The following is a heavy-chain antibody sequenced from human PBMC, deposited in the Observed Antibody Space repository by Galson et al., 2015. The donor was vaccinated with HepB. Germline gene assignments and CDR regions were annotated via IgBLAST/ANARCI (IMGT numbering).Heavy chain of an antibody. V-gene: IGHV3-33*01. CDR1: GYTFSSHG. Sequence: SLRLSCAASGYTFSSHGMHWVRQAPGKGLEWVAVIWYDGSQKYYADSVKGRFTISRDKTKNILYLQMNSLRAEDTAVYYCARDWGDLAALDYWGQRTRVTASP. CDR3: ARDWGDLAALDY. CDR2: IWYDGSQK. J-gene: IGHJ4*02. D-gene: IGHD3-16*01.